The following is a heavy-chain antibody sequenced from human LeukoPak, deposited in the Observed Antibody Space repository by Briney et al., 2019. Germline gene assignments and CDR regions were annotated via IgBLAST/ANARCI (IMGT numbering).Heavy chain of an antibody. CDR1: GYTFTSYD. CDR2: MNPNSGNT. J-gene: IGHJ2*01. CDR3: ARVNGDYANWYFDL. Sequence: VSVKVSCKASGYTFTSYDINWVRQATGQGLEWMGWMNPNSGNTGYAQKFQGRVTITRNTSISTAYMELSSLRSEDTAVYYCARVNGDYANWYFDLWGRGTLVTVSS. V-gene: IGHV1-8*03. D-gene: IGHD4-17*01.